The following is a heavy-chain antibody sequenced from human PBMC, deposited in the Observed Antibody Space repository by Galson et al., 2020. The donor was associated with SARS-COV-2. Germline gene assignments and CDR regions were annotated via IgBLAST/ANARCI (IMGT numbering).Heavy chain of an antibody. CDR2: IWYDGSNK. V-gene: IGHV3-33*01. CDR3: ARVSSGWSGGDY. CDR1: GFTFSSYG. Sequence: GGSLRLSCAASGFTFSSYGMHWVRQAPGKGLEWVAVIWYDGSNKYYADSVKGRFTISRDNSKNTLYLQMNSLRAEDTAVYYCARVSSGWSGGDYWGQGTLVTVSS. J-gene: IGHJ4*02. D-gene: IGHD6-19*01.